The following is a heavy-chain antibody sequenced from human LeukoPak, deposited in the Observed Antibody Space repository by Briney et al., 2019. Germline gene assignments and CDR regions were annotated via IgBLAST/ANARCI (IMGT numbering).Heavy chain of an antibody. Sequence: TGGSLRLSCAASGFTFSDYYMSWIRQAPGKGLEWVSYISSSGSTIYYADSVKGRFTISRDNAKNSLYLQMNSLRAEDTAVYYCARVQYGPAWYFDLWGRGTLVTVSS. CDR3: ARVQYGPAWYFDL. CDR1: GFTFSDYY. V-gene: IGHV3-11*01. CDR2: ISSSGSTI. J-gene: IGHJ2*01. D-gene: IGHD2/OR15-2a*01.